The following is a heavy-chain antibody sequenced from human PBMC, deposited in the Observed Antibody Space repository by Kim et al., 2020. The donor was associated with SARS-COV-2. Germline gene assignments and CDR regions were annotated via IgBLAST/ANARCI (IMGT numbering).Heavy chain of an antibody. J-gene: IGHJ4*02. V-gene: IGHV3-66*01. CDR2: RT. Sequence: RTYYAGSVKGRFTISRDDSKNTVYLPMNSLRAEDTAVYFCARDPSTYFDYWGQGTLVTVSS. CDR3: ARDPSTYFDY.